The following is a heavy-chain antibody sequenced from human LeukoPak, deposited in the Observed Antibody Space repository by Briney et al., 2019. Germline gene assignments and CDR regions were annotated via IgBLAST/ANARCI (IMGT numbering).Heavy chain of an antibody. CDR1: GGSFNGYY. J-gene: IGHJ3*02. CDR3: ARQDYCSSTSCYAYFSTYAPDAFDI. Sequence: SETLSLTCAVYGGSFNGYYCSWVRQLPGKGLEWVGESIHSGTTNYNPSLKSRVTISVDTSKNQFSLKLSSVTAADTAVYYCARQDYCSSTSCYAYFSTYAPDAFDIWGQGTMVSVSS. CDR2: SIHSGTT. V-gene: IGHV4-34*12. D-gene: IGHD2-2*01.